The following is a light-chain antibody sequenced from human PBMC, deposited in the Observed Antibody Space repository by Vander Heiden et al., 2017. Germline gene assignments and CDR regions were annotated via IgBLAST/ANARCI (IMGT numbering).Light chain of an antibody. CDR2: NAS. CDR3: QQCDNIPPWT. J-gene: IGKJ1*01. V-gene: IGKV1-39*01. Sequence: DIQMTQSPFSLSASVGDRVTITRRASQTIGISLNWYQLKPGKAPKRLIYNASNVQSGVPSGFSGSGSRTEFSLTVSSLQPEDFAAYDCQQCDNIPPWTFGQGTKVEIK. CDR1: QTIGIS.